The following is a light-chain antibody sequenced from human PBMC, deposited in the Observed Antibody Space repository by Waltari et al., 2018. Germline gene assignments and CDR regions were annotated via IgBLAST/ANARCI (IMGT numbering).Light chain of an antibody. CDR1: SRDVGVYNY. J-gene: IGLJ3*02. Sequence: QSALTQPPSASGSPGQSVTISCTGTSRDVGVYNYVSWYQQHPAKAPKLIIYQVNKRPSGVPDRFSASKSGSTASLTVSGLQAEDEADYYCSSYVGNNNVVFGGGTKLTVL. CDR3: SSYVGNNNVV. CDR2: QVN. V-gene: IGLV2-8*01.